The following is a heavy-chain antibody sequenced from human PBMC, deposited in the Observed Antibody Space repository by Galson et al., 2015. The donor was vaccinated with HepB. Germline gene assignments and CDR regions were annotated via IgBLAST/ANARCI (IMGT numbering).Heavy chain of an antibody. D-gene: IGHD3-22*01. CDR2: IIPILGIA. CDR1: GGTFSSYA. V-gene: IGHV1-69*04. Sequence: SVKVSCKASGGTFSSYAISWVRQAPGQGLEWMGRIIPILGIANHAQKFQGRVTITADKSTSTAYMELSSLRSEDTAVYYCARRSDYYDSSGYDYWGQGTLVTVSS. J-gene: IGHJ4*02. CDR3: ARRSDYYDSSGYDY.